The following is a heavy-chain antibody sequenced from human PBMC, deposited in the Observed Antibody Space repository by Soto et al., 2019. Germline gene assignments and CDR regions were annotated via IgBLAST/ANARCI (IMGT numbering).Heavy chain of an antibody. J-gene: IGHJ4*02. Sequence: QVQLVQSGAEVKKPGSSVKVSCKNSGDTFSYYTISWVRQAPGQGLEWMGRFIPLLGIPDYAQKFQGRVTITADKSTSTAYMELRSLRSEDTAVYYCAGYYDSSGYYYGYFDYWGQGTLVTVSS. CDR1: GDTFSYYT. V-gene: IGHV1-69*02. CDR3: AGYYDSSGYYYGYFDY. CDR2: FIPLLGIP. D-gene: IGHD3-22*01.